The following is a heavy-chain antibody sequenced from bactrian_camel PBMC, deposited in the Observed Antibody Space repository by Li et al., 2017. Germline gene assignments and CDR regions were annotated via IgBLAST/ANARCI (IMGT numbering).Heavy chain of an antibody. Sequence: VQLVESGGGSVQAGGSLRLSCVVSGYTRSMAWFRQAPGKEREGVAAISTGGTRRLYADSAEGRFTISQDNARNTVYLQMDSLKPEDTAMYYCAARLTRPSSATILSNQAYIRWGQGTQVTVS. CDR3: AARLTRPSSATILSNQAYIR. J-gene: IGHJ4*01. CDR2: ISTGGTRR. D-gene: IGHD4*01. CDR1: GYTRS. V-gene: IGHV3S40*01.